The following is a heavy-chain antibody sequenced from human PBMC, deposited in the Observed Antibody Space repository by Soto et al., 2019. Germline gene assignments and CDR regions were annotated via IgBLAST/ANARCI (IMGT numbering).Heavy chain of an antibody. D-gene: IGHD2-15*01. CDR1: GYTFTSYY. V-gene: IGHV1-46*01. CDR3: ARDRCSGGSCYSENWFDP. CDR2: INPSGGST. Sequence: ASVKVSCKASGYTFTSYYMHWVRQAPGQGLEWMGIINPSGGSTSYAQKFQGRVTITRDTSASTAYMELSSLRSEDTAVYYCARDRCSGGSCYSENWFDPWGQGTLVTVSS. J-gene: IGHJ5*02.